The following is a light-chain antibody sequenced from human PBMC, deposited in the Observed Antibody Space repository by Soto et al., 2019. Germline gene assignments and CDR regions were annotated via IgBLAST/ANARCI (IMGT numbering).Light chain of an antibody. V-gene: IGKV1-12*01. J-gene: IGKJ3*01. CDR3: QHYSSTLRIVT. CDR2: LAS. Sequence: DIQMTQSPSSLSAAVGDRVTITCRAARDVSRWLAWYQHRPGEAPKLLIYLASTLQSGVPSRFSGSGSGTEFNLTISGLQTEDFATYYCQHYSSTLRIVTFGPGTKVEI. CDR1: RDVSRW.